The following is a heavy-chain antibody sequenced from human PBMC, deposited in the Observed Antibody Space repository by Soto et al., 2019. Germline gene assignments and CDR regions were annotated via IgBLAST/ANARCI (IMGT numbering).Heavy chain of an antibody. D-gene: IGHD3-3*01. CDR1: GGTFSSYA. J-gene: IGHJ6*02. CDR2: IIPIFGTA. CDR3: AADLGDGVPKLYYGMDV. V-gene: IGHV1-69*05. Sequence: ASVKVSCKASGGTFSSYAISWVRQAPGQGLEWMGGIIPIFGTANYAQKFQGRVTITRDVSTSTAYMELSSLRSEDTAVYYCAADLGDGVPKLYYGMDVWGQGTTVTVSS.